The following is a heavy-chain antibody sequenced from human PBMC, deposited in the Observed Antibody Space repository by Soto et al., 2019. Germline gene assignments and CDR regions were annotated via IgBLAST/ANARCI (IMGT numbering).Heavy chain of an antibody. CDR2: ISRSGRTI. V-gene: IGHV3-48*03. Sequence: WGSLRLSCVGSGFSLISHEMNLFRHSPVKGLEWISYISRSGRTIWYADSVRGRFTISRDAAKNSLFLQMNSLRADDTAVYYCTREPYVDATMDFDLWGQGTLVTVSS. CDR1: GFSLISHE. CDR3: TREPYVDATMDFDL. D-gene: IGHD5-18*01. J-gene: IGHJ4*02.